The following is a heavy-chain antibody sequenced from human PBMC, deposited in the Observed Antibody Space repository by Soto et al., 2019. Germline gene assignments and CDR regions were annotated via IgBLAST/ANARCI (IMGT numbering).Heavy chain of an antibody. Sequence: LSLTCTVSGGSISSSSYYWGCIRQPPGKGLEWIGNIYYSGSTYYNPSLKSRVTISVDTSKNQFSLKLSSVTAADTAVYYCARVAKYYYGSGTPGYFDYWGQGTLVTVSS. D-gene: IGHD3-10*01. CDR2: IYYSGST. J-gene: IGHJ4*02. V-gene: IGHV4-39*01. CDR1: GGSISSSSYY. CDR3: ARVAKYYYGSGTPGYFDY.